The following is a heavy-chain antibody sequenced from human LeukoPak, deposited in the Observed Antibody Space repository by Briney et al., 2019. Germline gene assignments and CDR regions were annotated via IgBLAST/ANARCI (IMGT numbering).Heavy chain of an antibody. CDR1: GFTFSSYS. CDR2: ISSSSSTI. J-gene: IGHJ3*02. CDR3: ARGWQLLSAFDI. Sequence: PVGSLRLSCAASGFTFSSYSMNWVRQAAGKGLEWVSYISSSSSTIYYADSVKGRFTISRDNAKNSLYLQMNSLRAEDTAVYYCARGWQLLSAFDIWGQGTMVTVSS. V-gene: IGHV3-48*01. D-gene: IGHD1-26*01.